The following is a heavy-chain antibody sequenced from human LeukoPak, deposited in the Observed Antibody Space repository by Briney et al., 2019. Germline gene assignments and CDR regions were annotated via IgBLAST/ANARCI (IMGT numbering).Heavy chain of an antibody. J-gene: IGHJ4*02. Sequence: SETLSLTCTVSGGSVSNSSYYWGWIRQPPGKGLEWIGNIYHSGSTYYNPSLKSRVTISVDTSKNQFSLKLSSVTAADTAVYYCARGRRVITGTTISVFDYWGQGTLVTVSS. CDR3: ARGRRVITGTTISVFDY. D-gene: IGHD1-20*01. CDR2: IYHSGST. V-gene: IGHV4-39*07. CDR1: GGSVSNSSYY.